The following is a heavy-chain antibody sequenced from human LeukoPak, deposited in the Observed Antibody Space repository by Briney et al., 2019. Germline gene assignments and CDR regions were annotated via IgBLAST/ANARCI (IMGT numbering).Heavy chain of an antibody. CDR1: GFTFSSYW. CDR3: ARDYGIVVVPEGFDY. J-gene: IGHJ4*02. D-gene: IGHD3-22*01. CDR2: IKQDGSEK. Sequence: PGGSLRLSCAASGFTFSSYWMSWVRQAPGKGLEWVANIKQDGSEKYYVDSVKGRFTISRDNAKNSLYLQMNSLRAEDTAVYYCARDYGIVVVPEGFDYWGQGTLVTVPS. V-gene: IGHV3-7*01.